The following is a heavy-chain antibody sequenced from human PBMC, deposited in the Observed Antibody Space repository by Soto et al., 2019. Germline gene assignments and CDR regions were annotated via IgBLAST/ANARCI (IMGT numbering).Heavy chain of an antibody. D-gene: IGHD4-4*01. CDR1: GLTFGDYA. J-gene: IGHJ6*02. CDR3: TRDLEYSNYYYGMDV. Sequence: PGGSLRLSCTASGLTFGDYAMSWVRQAPGKGLEWVGFIRSKAYGGTTEYAASVKGRFTISRDDSKSIAYLQMNSLKTEDTAVYYCTRDLEYSNYYYGMDVWGQGTTVTVSS. V-gene: IGHV3-49*04. CDR2: IRSKAYGGTT.